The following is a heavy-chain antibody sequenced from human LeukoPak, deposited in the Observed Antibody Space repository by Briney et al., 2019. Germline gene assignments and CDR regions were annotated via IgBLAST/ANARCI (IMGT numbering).Heavy chain of an antibody. D-gene: IGHD6-6*01. J-gene: IGHJ4*02. Sequence: ASVKVSCKASGYTFTSYDINWVRQATGQGLEWMGWINPNRGNTGYEQKFQGRVTRTRITSISTAYMELSSLRSEDTAVYYCARGDSSYDWGQGTLVTVSS. CDR2: INPNRGNT. CDR1: GYTFTSYD. CDR3: ARGDSSYD. V-gene: IGHV1-8*01.